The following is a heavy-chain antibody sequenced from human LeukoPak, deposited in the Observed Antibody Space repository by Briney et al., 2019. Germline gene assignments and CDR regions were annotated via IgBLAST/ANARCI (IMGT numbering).Heavy chain of an antibody. CDR3: AKAMGATLFDY. D-gene: IGHD1-26*01. Sequence: ASVKVSCKASGGTFSSYAISWVRQAPGQGLEWMGGIIPIFGTANYAQKFQGRVTITADESTSTAYMELSSLRSEGTAVYYCAKAMGATLFDYWGQGTLVTVSS. CDR1: GGTFSSYA. CDR2: IIPIFGTA. J-gene: IGHJ4*02. V-gene: IGHV1-69*13.